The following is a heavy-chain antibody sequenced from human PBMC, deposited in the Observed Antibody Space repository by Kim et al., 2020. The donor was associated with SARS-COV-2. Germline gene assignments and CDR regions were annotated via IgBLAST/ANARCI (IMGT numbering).Heavy chain of an antibody. Sequence: GGSLRLSCEASGFTFSSKAMSWVRQAPGKGLEWVSAIRGSGDSTYYADSVRGRFTISRDNSKNTLYLQMNSLRAEDTALYYCAKRSYYDSGSFDSWGRGTLVTVSS. CDR3: AKRSYYDSGSFDS. CDR2: IRGSGDST. CDR1: GFTFSSKA. J-gene: IGHJ4*02. V-gene: IGHV3-23*01. D-gene: IGHD3-10*01.